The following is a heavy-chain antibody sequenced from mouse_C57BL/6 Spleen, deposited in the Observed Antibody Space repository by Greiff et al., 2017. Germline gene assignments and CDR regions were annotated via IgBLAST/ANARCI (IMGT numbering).Heavy chain of an antibody. Sequence: VQLQQSGAELVRPGASVTLSCKASGYTFTDYEMHWVKQTPVHGLEWIGAIDPETGGTAYNQKFKGKAILTADKSSSTAYMELRSLTSEDSAVYYCTRGLEFAYWGQGTLVTVSA. V-gene: IGHV1-15*01. CDR3: TRGLEFAY. J-gene: IGHJ3*01. CDR1: GYTFTDYE. CDR2: IDPETGGT.